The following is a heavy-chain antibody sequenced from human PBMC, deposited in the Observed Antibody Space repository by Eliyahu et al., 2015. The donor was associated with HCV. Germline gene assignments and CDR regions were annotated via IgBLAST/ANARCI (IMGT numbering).Heavy chain of an antibody. CDR3: AKETTLDY. D-gene: IGHD4-17*01. J-gene: IGHJ4*02. V-gene: IGHV3-23*01. Sequence: EVQLLESGGGLVQPGGSLRLSCAASGFTFSTYAMSWVRQAPGKGLEWVSRISDSGDSTHYADSVKGRFTISRDNSKNTLYLQMNSLRAEDTALYHCAKETTLDYWGQGTLVTVSS. CDR1: GFTFSTYA. CDR2: ISDSGDST.